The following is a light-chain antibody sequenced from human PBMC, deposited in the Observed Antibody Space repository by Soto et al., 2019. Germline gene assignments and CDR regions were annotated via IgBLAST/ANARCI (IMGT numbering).Light chain of an antibody. J-gene: IGKJ1*01. V-gene: IGKV4-1*01. CDR3: QQYYSTPWT. CDR2: WAS. Sequence: DIVMTQSPDSLAVSLGERATINCKSSQSVLYSSNNKNYLAWYQQKPGQPPKLLIYWASTRESGVPDRFSGSGSGTDFTLTISSLQAEEVAVYYCQQYYSTPWTVGQGNKVDIK. CDR1: QSVLYSSNNKNY.